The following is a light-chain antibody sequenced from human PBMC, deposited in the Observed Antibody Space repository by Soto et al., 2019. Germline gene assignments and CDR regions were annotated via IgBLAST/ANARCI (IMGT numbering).Light chain of an antibody. CDR2: QVT. J-gene: IGLJ1*01. CDR3: NSYSSTNFYV. Sequence: LAHPAAVSCSPGQSITISCTGSFSDIAVFNYVSWYQQYPGRAPKLLIYQVTSRASGVSHRFSGSKSGNTASLTISGLQPEDEAEYYCNSYSSTNFYVFGTGTKVTVL. V-gene: IGLV2-14*01. CDR1: FSDIAVFNY.